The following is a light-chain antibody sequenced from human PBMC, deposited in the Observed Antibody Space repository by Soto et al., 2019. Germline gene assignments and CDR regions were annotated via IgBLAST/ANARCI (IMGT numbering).Light chain of an antibody. CDR3: CSYAGSHTFKV. J-gene: IGLJ3*02. CDR1: SSDVGAYDS. Sequence: QSALTQPRSVSGSPGQSVTISCAGTSSDVGAYDSVSWYQQHPGKAPKFLIYDVTRRPSGVPDRFSGSKSGNTASLTISGLQAEDEADYYCCSYAGSHTFKVFGGGTKVTVL. CDR2: DVT. V-gene: IGLV2-11*01.